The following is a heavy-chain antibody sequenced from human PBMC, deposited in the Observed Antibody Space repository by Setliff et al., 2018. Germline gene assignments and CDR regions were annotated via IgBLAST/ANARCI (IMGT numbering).Heavy chain of an antibody. CDR2: IHHSGST. D-gene: IGHD3-9*01. J-gene: IGHJ4*02. V-gene: IGHV4-34*01. CDR1: GGSFSDYW. Sequence: SETLSLTCAVYGGSFSDYWWSWIRQLPGKGLEWIAEIHHSGSTNFHPSLKSRVAISVDTSKNQFSLKLSSVTAADTAVYYCARTLYDYDILTGPGYYFDYWGQGTLVTVS. CDR3: ARTLYDYDILTGPGYYFDY.